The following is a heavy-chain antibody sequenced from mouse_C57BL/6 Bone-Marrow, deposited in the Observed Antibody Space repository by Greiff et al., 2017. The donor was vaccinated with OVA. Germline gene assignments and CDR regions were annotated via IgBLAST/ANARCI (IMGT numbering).Heavy chain of an antibody. CDR1: GYAFSSSW. J-gene: IGHJ2*01. CDR3: ARSRGNYPDY. Sequence: QVQLKQSGPELVKPGASVKISCKASGYAFSSSWMNWVKQRPGKGLEWIGRIYPGDGDTNYNGKFKGKATLTADKSSSTAYMQLSSLTSEDSAVYFCARSRGNYPDYWGQGTTLTVSS. CDR2: IYPGDGDT. D-gene: IGHD2-1*01. V-gene: IGHV1-82*01.